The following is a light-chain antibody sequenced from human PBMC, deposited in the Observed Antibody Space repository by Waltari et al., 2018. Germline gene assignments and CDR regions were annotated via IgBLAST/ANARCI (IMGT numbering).Light chain of an antibody. J-gene: IGLJ3*02. Sequence: QSALTQPPSASGSPGQSVTIPCTGTSSDVGGYTDVSWYQHHPGQAPKRMIYEVSKRPSGVPDRFSGSKSGNTASLTVSGLQSDDEADYYCSSYGGRNNLVFGGGTKLTVL. CDR3: SSYGGRNNLV. CDR2: EVS. CDR1: SSDVGGYTD. V-gene: IGLV2-8*01.